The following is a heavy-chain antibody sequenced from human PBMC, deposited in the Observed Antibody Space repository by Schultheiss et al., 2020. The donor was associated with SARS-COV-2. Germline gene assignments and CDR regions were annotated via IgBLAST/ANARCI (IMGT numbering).Heavy chain of an antibody. CDR1: GFTFTTYG. Sequence: GESLKISCAASGFTFTTYGMHWVRQAPGKGLEWVAFVRYNGTDKYYADFVKGRFTISRDNSKNTLYLQMDSLRAEDTAVYYCAREVLEWLDNDYYYYMDVWGKGTTVTVSS. D-gene: IGHD3-3*01. CDR2: VRYNGTDK. J-gene: IGHJ6*03. V-gene: IGHV3-30*02. CDR3: AREVLEWLDNDYYYYMDV.